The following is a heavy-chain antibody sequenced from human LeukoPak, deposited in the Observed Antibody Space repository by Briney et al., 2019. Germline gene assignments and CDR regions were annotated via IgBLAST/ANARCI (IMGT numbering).Heavy chain of an antibody. J-gene: IGHJ3*02. CDR2: IYTSGST. CDR3: ARDSYYDSSGYYHDNAFDI. D-gene: IGHD3-22*01. V-gene: IGHV4-4*07. CDR1: GGSISSYY. Sequence: SETLSLTCTVSGGSISSYYWSWIRQPAGKGLEWIGRIYTSGSTNYNPSLKSRVTMSVDTSKNQFSLKLGSVTAADTAVYYCARDSYYDSSGYYHDNAFDIWGQGTMVTVSS.